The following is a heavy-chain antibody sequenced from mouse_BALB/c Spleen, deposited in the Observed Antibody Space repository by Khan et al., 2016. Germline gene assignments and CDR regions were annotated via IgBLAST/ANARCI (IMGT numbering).Heavy chain of an antibody. CDR1: GYSITSGYA. Sequence: EVQLQESGPGLVKPSQSLSLTCTVTGYSITSGYAWNWIRQFPGNKLEWMGYINYSGSTSYNPSLKSRISITRDSSKNQFFLQLNSVTTEDTATYYCARDYYGSSYFDYWGQSTTLTVSS. J-gene: IGHJ2*01. D-gene: IGHD1-1*01. CDR2: INYSGST. CDR3: ARDYYGSSYFDY. V-gene: IGHV3-2*02.